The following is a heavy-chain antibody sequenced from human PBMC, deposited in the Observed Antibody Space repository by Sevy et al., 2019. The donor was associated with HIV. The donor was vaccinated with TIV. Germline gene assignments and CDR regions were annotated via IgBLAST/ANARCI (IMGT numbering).Heavy chain of an antibody. CDR3: ARGEDYYDSSGYYYAGGDAFDI. CDR2: IKQDGSEK. V-gene: IGHV3-7*01. J-gene: IGHJ3*02. D-gene: IGHD3-22*01. CDR1: GFTFSSYW. Sequence: GGSLRLSCAASGFTFSSYWMSWVRQAPGKGLEWVANIKQDGSEKYYVDSVKGRFTISRDNAKNSLYLQMNSLRAEDKAVYYCARGEDYYDSSGYYYAGGDAFDIWGQGTMVTVSS.